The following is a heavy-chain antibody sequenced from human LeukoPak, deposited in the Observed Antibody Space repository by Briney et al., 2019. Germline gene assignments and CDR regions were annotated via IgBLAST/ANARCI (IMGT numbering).Heavy chain of an antibody. CDR2: IKQDGSEK. CDR1: GFTFRSYW. J-gene: IGHJ5*02. Sequence: PGGSLRLSCAASGFTFRSYWMSWVRQAPGKGLEWVASIKQDGSEKYYVDSVKARFTISRDNAKNSLYLQMNSLRDEDTAVYYCARLLTIFGFDPWGQGTLVTVSS. CDR3: ARLLTIFGFDP. D-gene: IGHD3-3*01. V-gene: IGHV3-7*01.